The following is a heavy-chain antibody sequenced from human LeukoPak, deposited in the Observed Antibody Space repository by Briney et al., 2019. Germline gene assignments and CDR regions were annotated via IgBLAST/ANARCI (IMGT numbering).Heavy chain of an antibody. CDR3: AKDSRVTMSNYYFDY. J-gene: IGHJ4*02. Sequence: GRSLRLSCAASGFTFSSYGMHWVRQAPGKGLEWVAVISYDGSNKYYADSVKGRFTISRDNSKNTLYLQMDSLRAEDTAVYYCAKDSRVTMSNYYFDYWGQGTLVTVSS. CDR2: ISYDGSNK. V-gene: IGHV3-30*18. D-gene: IGHD4-17*01. CDR1: GFTFSSYG.